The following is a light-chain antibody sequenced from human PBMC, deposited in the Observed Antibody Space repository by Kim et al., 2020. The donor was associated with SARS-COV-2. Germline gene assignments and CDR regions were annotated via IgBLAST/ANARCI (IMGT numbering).Light chain of an antibody. J-gene: IGLJ2*01. V-gene: IGLV2-14*03. CDR1: SGDVGGYGF. CDR3: SSYTDSTTPHVL. Sequence: IPISCTGTSGDVGGYGFVSWYQQHPGKAPKLMIYDVTKRPSGVSSRLSGSKSGNTASLTISGLQADDEAYYHCSSYTDSTTPHVLFGGGTQLTVL. CDR2: DVT.